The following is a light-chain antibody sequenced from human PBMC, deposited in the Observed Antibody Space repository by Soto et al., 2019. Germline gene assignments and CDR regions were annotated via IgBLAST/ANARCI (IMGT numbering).Light chain of an antibody. V-gene: IGKV3-20*01. J-gene: IGKJ2*01. CDR1: RSFASSY. CDR2: AAS. CDR3: QQYGSSPPYT. Sequence: EVVLTQSPGTLSLSPGERATLSCRASRSFASSYLAWYQQKPGQAPRLLIFAASIRATGVSDRFSGSGSGTDFTLIISRLEPEDSAVYYYQQYGSSPPYTFGQGTKLEIE.